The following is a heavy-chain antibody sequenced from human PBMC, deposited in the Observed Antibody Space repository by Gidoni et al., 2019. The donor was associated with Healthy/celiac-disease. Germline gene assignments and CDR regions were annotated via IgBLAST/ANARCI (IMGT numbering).Heavy chain of an antibody. CDR3: ARDGEITMIVVATPGAFDI. V-gene: IGHV3-21*01. CDR2: IRSSSSYI. CDR1: VFPFGRYR. Sequence: EVQLVESGGGLVKPGGSLRLPCAASVFPFGRYRFSWVRQAPGKGLEWVSSIRSSSSYIYYADSVKGRFTISRDNAKNSLYLQMNSLRAEDTAVYYCARDGEITMIVVATPGAFDIWGQGTMVTVSS. J-gene: IGHJ3*02. D-gene: IGHD3-22*01.